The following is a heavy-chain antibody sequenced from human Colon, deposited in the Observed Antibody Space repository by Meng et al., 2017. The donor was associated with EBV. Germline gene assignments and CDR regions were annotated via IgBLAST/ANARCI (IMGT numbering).Heavy chain of an antibody. V-gene: IGHV4-4*02. CDR1: GGSISSGNF. Sequence: QWQLPASVPRLLRPSAPLALTCAVSGGSISSGNFWRLVRQPPGKGLEWVGQIYDTGGANYNPSLQSRVTISVDKSKNQFSLNLNSVTAADTAVYYCARHSGYNQGYWGQGTLVTVSS. J-gene: IGHJ4*02. CDR2: IYDTGGA. D-gene: IGHD6-25*01. CDR3: ARHSGYNQGY.